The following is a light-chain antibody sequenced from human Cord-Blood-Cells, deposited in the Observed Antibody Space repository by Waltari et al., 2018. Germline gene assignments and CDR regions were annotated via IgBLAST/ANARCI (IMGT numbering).Light chain of an antibody. V-gene: IGLV2-14*01. CDR3: SSYTSSSTLV. J-gene: IGLJ1*01. CDR2: EVS. CDR1: SSDVGGYNY. Sequence: QSALTQPASVSGSPGQSITISYTGTSSDVGGYNYVSWYQQHPGKAPKLMIYEVSNRPSGVSNRFSGSKSGNTASLTISGLQADDEADYYCSSYTSSSTLVFGTGTKVTVL.